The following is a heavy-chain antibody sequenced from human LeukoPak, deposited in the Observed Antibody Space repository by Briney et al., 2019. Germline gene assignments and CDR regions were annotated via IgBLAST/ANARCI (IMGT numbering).Heavy chain of an antibody. CDR3: ARGGDYVGDAFDI. CDR2: INHSGST. D-gene: IGHD4-17*01. V-gene: IGHV4-39*07. CDR1: GGSISSSSYY. Sequence: PSETLSLTCTVSGGSISSSSYYWGWIRQPPGKGLEWIGEINHSGSTNYNPSLKSRVTISVDTSKNQFSLKLSSVTAADTAVYYCARGGDYVGDAFDIWGQGTMVTVSS. J-gene: IGHJ3*02.